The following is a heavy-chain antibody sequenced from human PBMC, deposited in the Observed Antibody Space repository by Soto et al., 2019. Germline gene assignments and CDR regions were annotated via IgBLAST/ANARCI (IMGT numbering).Heavy chain of an antibody. Sequence: QVQLQESGPGLVKPSETLSLTCTVSGGSVSSGSYYWSWIRQPPGKGLEWIGYIYYSGSTNYNPSLKSRVTISVDTSKNQFSLKLSSVTAADTAVYYCARDKASWGFDYWGQGTLVTVSS. CDR3: ARDKASWGFDY. V-gene: IGHV4-61*01. CDR1: GGSVSSGSYY. D-gene: IGHD7-27*01. CDR2: IYYSGST. J-gene: IGHJ4*02.